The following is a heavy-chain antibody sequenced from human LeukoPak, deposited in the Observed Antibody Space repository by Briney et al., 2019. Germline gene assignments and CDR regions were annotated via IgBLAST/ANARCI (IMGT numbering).Heavy chain of an antibody. Sequence: GGSLRLSCAASGFTFSNSNMNWVRQAPGKGLEWVSSIGSDNKPHYSESVKGRFAISRDNSKSMLFLQLNSLRDEDTAVYYCARVRGATLSNHYFDYWGQGTLVTVSS. CDR2: IGSDNKP. CDR1: GFTFSNSN. V-gene: IGHV3-69-1*01. CDR3: ARVRGATLSNHYFDY. D-gene: IGHD1-26*01. J-gene: IGHJ4*02.